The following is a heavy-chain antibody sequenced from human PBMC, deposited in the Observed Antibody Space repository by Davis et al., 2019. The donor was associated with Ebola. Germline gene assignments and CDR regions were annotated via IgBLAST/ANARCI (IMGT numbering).Heavy chain of an antibody. CDR1: GFTLTKYA. D-gene: IGHD6-19*01. J-gene: IGHJ4*02. Sequence: AASVKVSCKASGFTLTKYAMHWVRQAPGQRLEWMRWINAGNGNTKYSQKFQGRVTITRDTSASTAYMELSSLRSEDTAVYYCARDVGGWYYFDYWGQGTLVTVSS. CDR2: INAGNGNT. CDR3: ARDVGGWYYFDY. V-gene: IGHV1-3*01.